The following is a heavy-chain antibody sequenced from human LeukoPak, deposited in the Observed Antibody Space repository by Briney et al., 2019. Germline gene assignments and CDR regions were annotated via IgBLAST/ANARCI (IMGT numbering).Heavy chain of an antibody. CDR1: GFTVGTNY. Sequence: GGSLRLSCAASGFTVGTNYMNWVRQAPGKGLEWVSVVYSGGSTYYADSVRGRFTVSRDNSKNTLYLQMNSLRTEDTAVYYCARDIDYYDSSGYYYWGQGTLVTASS. D-gene: IGHD3-22*01. J-gene: IGHJ4*02. V-gene: IGHV3-53*01. CDR2: VYSGGST. CDR3: ARDIDYYDSSGYYY.